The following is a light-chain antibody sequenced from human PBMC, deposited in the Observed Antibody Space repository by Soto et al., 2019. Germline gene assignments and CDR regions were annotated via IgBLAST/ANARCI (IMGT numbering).Light chain of an antibody. Sequence: DIQMTQSPSTLSASVGDRVSITCRASQSIGTWVAWYQQRPGKAPKFLIYDASRLESGVPSRFSGGGSGTEFTLTISSLQPDDFATYYCQQYDSFPRTFGQGTKVEIK. CDR1: QSIGTW. V-gene: IGKV1-5*01. CDR3: QQYDSFPRT. J-gene: IGKJ1*01. CDR2: DAS.